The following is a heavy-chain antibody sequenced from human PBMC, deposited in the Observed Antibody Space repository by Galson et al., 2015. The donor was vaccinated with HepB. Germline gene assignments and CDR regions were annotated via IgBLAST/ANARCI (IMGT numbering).Heavy chain of an antibody. J-gene: IGHJ4*02. CDR1: GFTFSSYS. Sequence: SLRLSCAASGFTFSSYSMNWVRQAPGKGLEWVSSISSSSTYIYYSDSVKGRFTISRDNAKNSLYLQMSSLRAEDTAIYYCARGLANYYDSSGPFPFDYWGQGTLVTVSS. CDR2: ISSSSTYI. D-gene: IGHD3-22*01. CDR3: ARGLANYYDSSGPFPFDY. V-gene: IGHV3-21*01.